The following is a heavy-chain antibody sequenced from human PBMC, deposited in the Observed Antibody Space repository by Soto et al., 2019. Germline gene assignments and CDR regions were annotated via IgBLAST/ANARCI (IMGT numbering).Heavy chain of an antibody. J-gene: IGHJ1*01. CDR3: ARHPPLGSGYSEYFQH. Sequence: PSETLSLTCTVSGGSISSSSYYWGWIRQPPGKGLEWIGSIYYSGSTYYNPSLKSRVTISVDTSKNQFSLKLSSVTAADTAVYYCARHPPLGSGYSEYFQHWGQGTLVTVSS. CDR1: GGSISSSSYY. V-gene: IGHV4-39*01. D-gene: IGHD3-3*01. CDR2: IYYSGST.